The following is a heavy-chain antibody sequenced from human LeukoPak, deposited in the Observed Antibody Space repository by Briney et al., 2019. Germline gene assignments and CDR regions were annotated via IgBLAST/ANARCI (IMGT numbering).Heavy chain of an antibody. Sequence: GRSLRHFCAASGFTFSNSGMHAVGQAPAKVREGVAVISYDGGNKYYAGSVKGRLTISRDNSKNTLYLQLNSLRAEDTAVYYCATAQYSGSYNWFDSWGQGTLVTVSS. V-gene: IGHV3-30*03. CDR3: ATAQYSGSYNWFDS. CDR2: ISYDGGNK. D-gene: IGHD1-26*01. J-gene: IGHJ5*01. CDR1: GFTFSNSG.